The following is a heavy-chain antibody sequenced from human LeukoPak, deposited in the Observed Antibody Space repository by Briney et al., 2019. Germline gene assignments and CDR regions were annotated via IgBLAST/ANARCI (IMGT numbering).Heavy chain of an antibody. CDR3: ARDLRSDYYDSSGYFDY. CDR2: INPSGGST. J-gene: IGHJ4*02. V-gene: IGHV1-46*01. D-gene: IGHD3-22*01. CDR1: GYTFTSYG. Sequence: ASVKVSCKASGYTFTSYGISWVRQAPGQGLEWMGIINPSGGSTSYAQKFQGRVTMTRDMSTSTVYMELSSLRSEDTAVYCCARDLRSDYYDSSGYFDYWGQGTLVTVSS.